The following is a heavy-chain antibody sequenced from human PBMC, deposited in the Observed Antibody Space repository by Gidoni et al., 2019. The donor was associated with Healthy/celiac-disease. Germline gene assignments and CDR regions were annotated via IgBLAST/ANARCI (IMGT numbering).Heavy chain of an antibody. CDR1: GFTFSSYA. J-gene: IGHJ6*02. CDR3: ARDITIFGVVIPLSLLMDV. V-gene: IGHV3-30*04. D-gene: IGHD3-3*01. CDR2: ISYDGSNK. Sequence: QVQLVESGGGVVQPGRSLSLSCAASGFTFSSYAMHWVRQAPGKGLEWVAVISYDGSNKYYADSVKGRFTISRDNSKNTLYLQMNSLRAEDTAVYYCARDITIFGVVIPLSLLMDVWGQGTTVTVSS.